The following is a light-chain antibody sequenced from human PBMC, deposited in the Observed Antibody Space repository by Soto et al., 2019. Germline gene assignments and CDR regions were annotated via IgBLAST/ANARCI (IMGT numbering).Light chain of an antibody. CDR2: DAS. CDR3: QQYNSLIT. Sequence: DIQMTQSPSTLSASVGDRVTITCRASQSISSWLAWYQQKPGKAPKLLIYDASSLESGVPSRFSGSGSGTEFTLTISSLQPADFATYYCQQYNSLITFGQGTRLEIK. CDR1: QSISSW. V-gene: IGKV1-5*01. J-gene: IGKJ5*01.